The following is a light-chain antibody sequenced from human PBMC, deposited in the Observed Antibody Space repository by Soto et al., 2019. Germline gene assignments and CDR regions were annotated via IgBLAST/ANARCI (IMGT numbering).Light chain of an antibody. CDR2: DAS. Sequence: ETVLTQSPGTLSLSPGERASLSCRASQSISGRYLAWYQQKPGQAPRLLIYDASSRATGIPDRFSGSGSGTCFILTISRLEPEDFAVYYCQQYGSSPLTFGGGTKVEIK. J-gene: IGKJ4*01. CDR1: QSISGRY. V-gene: IGKV3-20*01. CDR3: QQYGSSPLT.